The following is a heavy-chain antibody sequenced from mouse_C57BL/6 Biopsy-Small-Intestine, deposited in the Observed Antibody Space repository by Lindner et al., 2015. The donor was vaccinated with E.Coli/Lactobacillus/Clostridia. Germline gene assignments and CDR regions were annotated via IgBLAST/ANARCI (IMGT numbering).Heavy chain of an antibody. Sequence: VQLQESGGGLVKPGGSLKLSCAASGFTFSDYGMHWVRQAPEKGLEWVAYISSGSSTIYYADTAKGRFTISRDNAKNTLFLQMTSLRSEDTAMYYCARKSPYYGSSYTYWYFDVWGTGTTVTVSS. CDR3: ARKSPYYGSSYTYWYFDV. CDR2: ISSGSSTI. D-gene: IGHD1-1*01. CDR1: GFTFSDYG. J-gene: IGHJ1*03. V-gene: IGHV5-17*01.